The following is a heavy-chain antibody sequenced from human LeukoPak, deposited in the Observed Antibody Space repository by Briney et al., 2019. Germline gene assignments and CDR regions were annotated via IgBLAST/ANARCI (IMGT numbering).Heavy chain of an antibody. CDR3: STDRD. CDR1: GLXFANAR. V-gene: IGHV3-15*05. CDR2: IKGKPDGGTA. J-gene: IGHJ4*02. D-gene: IGHD5-24*01. Sequence: GGSLRLSCAASGLXFANARMNWVRQAPGKGLEWVGRIKGKPDGGTADYAASVMARFIISRDDSKNTVYLQMNSLREEDSGLYFCSTDRDWGQGTLVAVSS.